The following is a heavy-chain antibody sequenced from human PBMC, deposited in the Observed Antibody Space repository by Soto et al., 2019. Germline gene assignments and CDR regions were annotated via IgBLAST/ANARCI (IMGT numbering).Heavy chain of an antibody. CDR3: DAGLYYYYGMDV. Sequence: SETLSLTCTVSGGSISSSSYYWGWIRQPPGKGLEWIGSIYYSGSTHYNPSLKSRVTISVDTSKNQFSLKLSSVTAADTAVYYCDAGLYYYYGMDVWGQGTTVTVSS. J-gene: IGHJ6*02. V-gene: IGHV4-39*01. D-gene: IGHD3-10*01. CDR2: IYYSGST. CDR1: GGSISSSSYY.